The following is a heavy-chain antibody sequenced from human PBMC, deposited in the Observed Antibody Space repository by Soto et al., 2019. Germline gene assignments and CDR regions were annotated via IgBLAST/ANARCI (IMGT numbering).Heavy chain of an antibody. Sequence: GGSLRLSCAASGFTFSSCARGWVRQAPGKGLEWVSDIIDSGGSTYYADSVKCRFTISRDNSKSTRYLQMNSLRAEDTALYYCAKDSSYYYYHGVDVWGHGTTVPVSS. CDR3: AKDSSYYYYHGVDV. CDR1: GFTFSSCA. J-gene: IGHJ6*02. CDR2: IIDSGGST. D-gene: IGHD6-13*01. V-gene: IGHV3-23*01.